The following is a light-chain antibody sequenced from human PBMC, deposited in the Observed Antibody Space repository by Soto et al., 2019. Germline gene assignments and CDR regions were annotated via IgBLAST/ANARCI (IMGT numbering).Light chain of an antibody. CDR3: QQYNDRLWT. J-gene: IGKJ1*01. Sequence: EINMTQPPATLSVSPGERVTLSCRASQSVTYNLAWYQQRPGQAPRLLIYGASTRATGIPPRFSGRGSGTEFTLTITSLQSEDFAVYYCQQYNDRLWTFGQGTKVEIK. CDR2: GAS. CDR1: QSVTYN. V-gene: IGKV3-15*01.